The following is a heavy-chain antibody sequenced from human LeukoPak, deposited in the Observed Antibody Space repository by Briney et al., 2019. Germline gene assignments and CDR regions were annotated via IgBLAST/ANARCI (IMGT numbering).Heavy chain of an antibody. CDR1: GFTFNSYA. Sequence: GGSLSLSCAASGFTFNSYAMTWVRQAPGKGLEWVSTITDTSGGTYYTDSVKGRFTISRDNSRNTLYLQMNSLRAEDTAIYYCAKGSGNYYTYFANCGQGTLVTVSP. CDR2: ITDTSGGT. D-gene: IGHD1-26*01. J-gene: IGHJ4*02. CDR3: AKGSGNYYTYFAN. V-gene: IGHV3-23*01.